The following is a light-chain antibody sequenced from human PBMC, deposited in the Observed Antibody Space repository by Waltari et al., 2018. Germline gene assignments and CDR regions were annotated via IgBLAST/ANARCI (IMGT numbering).Light chain of an antibody. CDR3: CSYSRSTTFVI. CDR2: EVS. Sequence: QSALTQPASVSGSPGQSLTISCTGTSRDVGTYNLVSWYQQHPGKAPKLLISEVSERPSGVSDRFSASKSADTASLTISGLQAEDEADYYCCSYSRSTTFVIFGGGTKLTVL. J-gene: IGLJ2*01. V-gene: IGLV2-23*02. CDR1: SRDVGTYNL.